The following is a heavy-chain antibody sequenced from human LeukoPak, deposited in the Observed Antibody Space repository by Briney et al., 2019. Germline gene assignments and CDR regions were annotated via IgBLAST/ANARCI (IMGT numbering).Heavy chain of an antibody. D-gene: IGHD3-10*02. CDR2: IKQDGSEK. V-gene: IGHV3-7*01. CDR3: AELGITMIGGV. Sequence: GGSLRLSCAASGFTFRSYWMTWVRQAPGKGLEWVANIKQDGSEKYYVDSVKGRFTISRDNAKNSLYLQMNSLRAEDTAVYYCAELGITMIGGVWGKGTTVTISS. J-gene: IGHJ6*04. CDR1: GFTFRSYW.